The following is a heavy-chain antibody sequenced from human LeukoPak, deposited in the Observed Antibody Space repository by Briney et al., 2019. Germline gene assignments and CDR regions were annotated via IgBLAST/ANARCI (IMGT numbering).Heavy chain of an antibody. D-gene: IGHD3-10*01. V-gene: IGHV3-48*01. J-gene: IGHJ4*02. Sequence: GGSLRLSCAASEFTFSSYSMNWVRQAPGKGLEWVSYITNSGNSKSYADSVKGRFTISRDNTKSSLYLQMNGLRAEDTAVYYCARGGNYYGSGSYLSPCDYWGQGTLVTVSS. CDR3: ARGGNYYGSGSYLSPCDY. CDR1: EFTFSSYS. CDR2: ITNSGNSK.